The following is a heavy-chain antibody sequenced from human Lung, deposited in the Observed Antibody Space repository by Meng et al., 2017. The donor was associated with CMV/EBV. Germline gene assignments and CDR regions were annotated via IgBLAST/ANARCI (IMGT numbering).Heavy chain of an antibody. Sequence: QLVQSGGEVKKPGASVKVSCKASCYTFTNYGITWVRQAPGQGLEWMGWINAYNGDTNYAQTLQGRATMTTDTSTSTAYMELRSLRSDDTAVYYCARVEVGITSGDYWGQGTLVTVSS. J-gene: IGHJ4*02. CDR1: CYTFTNYG. CDR2: INAYNGDT. CDR3: ARVEVGITSGDY. D-gene: IGHD1-26*01. V-gene: IGHV1-18*01.